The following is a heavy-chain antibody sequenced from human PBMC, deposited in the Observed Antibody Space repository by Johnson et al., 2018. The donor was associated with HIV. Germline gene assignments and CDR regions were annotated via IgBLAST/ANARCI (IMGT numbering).Heavy chain of an antibody. CDR3: AKGYSGSLRDTFDI. CDR1: GFTFSNYD. CDR2: ISYDGTNK. V-gene: IGHV3-30*18. Sequence: QVQLVESGGGVVQPGRSLRLSCAASGFTFSNYDIHWVRQAPGKGLEWVAFISYDGTNKYYADSVKGRFTISRDNSKNTLYLQMNSLRAEDTAVYYCAKGYSGSLRDTFDIWGQGTMVTVSS. J-gene: IGHJ3*02. D-gene: IGHD1-26*01.